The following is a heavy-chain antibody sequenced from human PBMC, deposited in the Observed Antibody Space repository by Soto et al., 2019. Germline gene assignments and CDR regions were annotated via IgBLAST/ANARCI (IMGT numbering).Heavy chain of an antibody. CDR1: GFTFSSYV. V-gene: IGHV3-30*03. CDR3: ARADSSSSRGYFDY. CDR2: ISYDGSNK. J-gene: IGHJ4*02. D-gene: IGHD6-6*01. Sequence: PGGALRLSWAASGFTFSSYVMHWVRQAPGKGLEWVAVISYDGSNKYYADSVKGRFTISRDNSKNTLYLQMNSLRAEDTAVYYCARADSSSSRGYFDYWGQGTLVTVSS.